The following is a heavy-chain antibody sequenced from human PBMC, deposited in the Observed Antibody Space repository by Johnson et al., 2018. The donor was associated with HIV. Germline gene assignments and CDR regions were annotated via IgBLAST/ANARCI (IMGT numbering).Heavy chain of an antibody. CDR3: AKRGDLYDSTASFDAFEV. D-gene: IGHD5/OR15-5a*01. CDR1: GFTFSSYW. J-gene: IGHJ3*01. Sequence: VQLVESGGGLVQPGGSLRLSCAASGFTFSSYWMSWVRQAPGKGLEWVANIKQDGSEKYYVDSVKGRFTISRDNAKNSLYLQMNSLRATDTAVYYCAKRGDLYDSTASFDAFEVWGQGTMVTVSS. V-gene: IGHV3-7*01. CDR2: IKQDGSEK.